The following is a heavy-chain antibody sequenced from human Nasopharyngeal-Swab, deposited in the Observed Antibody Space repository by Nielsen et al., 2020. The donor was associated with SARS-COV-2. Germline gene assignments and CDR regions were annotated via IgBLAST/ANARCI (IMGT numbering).Heavy chain of an antibody. J-gene: IGHJ4*02. CDR3: ARGVGVDDFWSGRFDY. D-gene: IGHD3-3*01. V-gene: IGHV3-53*01. CDR2: IYSAGQT. CDR1: GFTVSGNF. Sequence: GESLKISCAASGFTVSGNFMTWVRQAPGKGLEWVSVIYSAGQTNYADSVKARFTISRDNSKNTLYLQMNSLRAEDTAVYYCARGVGVDDFWSGRFDYWGQGTLVTVSS.